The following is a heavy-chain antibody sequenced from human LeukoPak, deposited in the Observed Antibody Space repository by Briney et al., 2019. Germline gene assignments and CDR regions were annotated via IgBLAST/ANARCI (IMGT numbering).Heavy chain of an antibody. J-gene: IGHJ4*02. Sequence: GGSLRLSCAASGFTFSSYAMSWVRQAPGKGLEWVSAISGSGGSTYYADSVKGRFTISRDNSKNTLYLQMNSLRAEDTAVYYCAEGVRGYDYVWGSYRLAYYFDYWGQGTLVTVSS. CDR3: AEGVRGYDYVWGSYRLAYYFDY. V-gene: IGHV3-23*01. CDR1: GFTFSSYA. D-gene: IGHD3-16*02. CDR2: ISGSGGST.